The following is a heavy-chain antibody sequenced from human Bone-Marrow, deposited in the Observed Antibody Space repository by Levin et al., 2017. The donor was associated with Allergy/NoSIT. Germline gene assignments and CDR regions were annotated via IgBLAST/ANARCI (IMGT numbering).Heavy chain of an antibody. V-gene: IGHV3-48*01. D-gene: IGHD3-10*01. CDR3: VRDYVDYDASGSNNWFDP. Sequence: GESLKISCAASGFTFSSYSMNWVRQAPGKGLEWISYISSGSTTMYYADSVKGRFTISRDNAKNSLYLQMNSLRAEDTALYYSVRDYVDYDASGSNNWFDPWGQGALVTVSS. CDR1: GFTFSSYS. CDR2: ISSGSTTM. J-gene: IGHJ5*02.